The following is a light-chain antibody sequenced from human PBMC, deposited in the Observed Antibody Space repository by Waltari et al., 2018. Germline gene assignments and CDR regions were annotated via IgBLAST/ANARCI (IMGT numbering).Light chain of an antibody. CDR3: MQGTNWPQS. CDR1: QSLVYSDGNIY. Sequence: DVVMTQSPLSLPVTLGQPASISCRSSQSLVYSDGNIYLNWFQQRPGQSPRRLIYKVSRRDSGVPDRFSGSGSGTDFTLRISRVEAEDVGLYFCMQGTNWPQSFGQGTKLAIK. V-gene: IGKV2-30*01. J-gene: IGKJ2*03. CDR2: KVS.